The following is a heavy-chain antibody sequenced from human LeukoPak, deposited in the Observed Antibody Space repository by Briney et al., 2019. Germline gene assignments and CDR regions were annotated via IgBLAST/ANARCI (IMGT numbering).Heavy chain of an antibody. D-gene: IGHD1-1*01. Sequence: GRSLRLSCTASGFTFDDYAMHWVRQPPGKGLEWVSGIDWRGNSLAYADSVKGRFTISRDNAKNSQYLQMNNLRPGDTALYYCSKTSSRGFRTGADFWGQGTLVTVPS. CDR1: GFTFDDYA. CDR2: IDWRGNSL. V-gene: IGHV3-9*01. J-gene: IGHJ4*02. CDR3: SKTSSRGFRTGADF.